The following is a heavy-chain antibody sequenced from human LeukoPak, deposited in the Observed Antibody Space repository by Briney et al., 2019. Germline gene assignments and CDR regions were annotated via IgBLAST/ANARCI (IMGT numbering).Heavy chain of an antibody. Sequence: GESLKISCKVSGYSFTSYCIGWVRQMPGKGLEWMGIIYPGDSGPTYSPSFQGQVTISVDKAINTAYLQWSSLQASDTAMYYCGMSGDRVPLQDDVFDVWGQGTMVTVST. CDR3: GMSGDRVPLQDDVFDV. V-gene: IGHV5-51*01. D-gene: IGHD1-26*01. CDR1: GYSFTSYC. J-gene: IGHJ3*01. CDR2: IYPGDSGP.